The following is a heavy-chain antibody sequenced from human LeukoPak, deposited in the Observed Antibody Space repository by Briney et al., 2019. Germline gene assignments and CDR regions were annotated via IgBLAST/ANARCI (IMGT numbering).Heavy chain of an antibody. CDR3: AREGMWELLGLTDY. V-gene: IGHV4-61*02. CDR2: IYTSGST. CDR1: GGSISSGSYY. Sequence: SETLSLTCTVSGGSISSGSYYWSWIRQPAGKGLEWIGRIYTSGSTNYNPSLKSRVTISVDTSKNQFSLKLSSVTAADTAVYYCAREGMWELLGLTDYWGQGTLVTVSS. D-gene: IGHD1-26*01. J-gene: IGHJ4*02.